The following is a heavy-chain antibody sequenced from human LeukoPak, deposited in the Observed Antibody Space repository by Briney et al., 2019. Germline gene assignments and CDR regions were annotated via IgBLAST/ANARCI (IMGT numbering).Heavy chain of an antibody. V-gene: IGHV4-38-2*02. Sequence: PSETLSLTCTVSGYSISSGYYWGWIRQPPGKGLEWIGSIYHSGSTYYNPSLKSRVTTSVDTSKNQFSLKLSSVTAADTAVYYCASPSVYDSSGTDYWGQGTLVTVSS. J-gene: IGHJ4*02. CDR3: ASPSVYDSSGTDY. CDR2: IYHSGST. CDR1: GYSISSGYY. D-gene: IGHD3-22*01.